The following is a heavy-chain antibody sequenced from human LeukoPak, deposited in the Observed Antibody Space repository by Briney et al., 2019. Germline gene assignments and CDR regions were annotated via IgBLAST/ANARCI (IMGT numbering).Heavy chain of an antibody. Sequence: GESLKISCKASGYKFTDYWIVWVRQMPGQGLECMGIIFPGDSDTRYRPSFQGQVTISADKSINTAYLQWSSLKASDTAMYYCSRHDGGGGSSHDFDIWGQGTMVTVSS. CDR1: GYKFTDYW. V-gene: IGHV5-51*01. J-gene: IGHJ3*02. D-gene: IGHD6-13*01. CDR2: IFPGDSDT. CDR3: SRHDGGGGSSHDFDI.